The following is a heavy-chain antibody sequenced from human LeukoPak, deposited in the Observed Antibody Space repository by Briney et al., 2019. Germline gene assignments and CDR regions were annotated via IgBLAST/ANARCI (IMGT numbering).Heavy chain of an antibody. Sequence: SVKVSCKASGGTFSNYAISWVRQAPGQGLEWMGGIIPFFGTPNYAQKFQGRVTITADVSTTTAYMELSSLRSEDTAVYYCARSDDLQRYQLLHYYYYMDVWGKGTTVTISS. CDR3: ARSDDLQRYQLLHYYYYMDV. J-gene: IGHJ6*03. V-gene: IGHV1-69*13. D-gene: IGHD2-2*01. CDR1: GGTFSNYA. CDR2: IIPFFGTP.